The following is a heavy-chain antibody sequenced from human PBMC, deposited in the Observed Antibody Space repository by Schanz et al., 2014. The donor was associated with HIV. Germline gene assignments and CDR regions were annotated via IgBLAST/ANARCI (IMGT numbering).Heavy chain of an antibody. Sequence: VPMLESGGGSVQPGGSLRLSCAASGFTFSNFAMSWVRQAPGKGLEWVAVISYDGTNKKFADSVKGRFTISRDNSKNTLYLQMKSLRPEDTAVYYCAKDRNHYDSRYRGKGNYYYYYGMDVWAKGPRSPSP. D-gene: IGHD3-22*01. CDR3: AKDRNHYDSRYRGKGNYYYYYGMDV. CDR2: ISYDGTNK. CDR1: GFTFSNFA. J-gene: IGHJ6*02. V-gene: IGHV3-30*18.